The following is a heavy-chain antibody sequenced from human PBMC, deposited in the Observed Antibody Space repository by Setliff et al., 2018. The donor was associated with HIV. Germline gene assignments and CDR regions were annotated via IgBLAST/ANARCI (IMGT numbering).Heavy chain of an antibody. CDR2: LIPIFGTP. V-gene: IGHV1-69*13. Sequence: GASVKVSCKASGGTFSSYAISWVRQAPGQGLEWMGGLIPIFGTPNYAQKFQGRVTITADESTSTAYMELSSLRSEDTAVYFCARGVHSGGSGWYNWYFDLWGRGTLVTVSS. CDR1: GGTFSSYA. J-gene: IGHJ2*01. D-gene: IGHD6-19*01. CDR3: ARGVHSGGSGWYNWYFDL.